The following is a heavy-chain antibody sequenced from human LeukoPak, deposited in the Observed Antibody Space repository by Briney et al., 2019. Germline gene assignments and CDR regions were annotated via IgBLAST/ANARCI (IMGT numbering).Heavy chain of an antibody. D-gene: IGHD3-22*01. J-gene: IGHJ4*02. CDR1: GGSISSYY. CDR3: ARGGYYYDSIDY. V-gene: IGHV4-59*01. CDR2: IYYSGST. Sequence: SETLSLTCTVSGGSISSYYWSWIRQPPGKGLEWIGYIYYSGSTNYNPSLKSRVTISVDTSKNQFSLKLNSVTAADTAVYYCARGGYYYDSIDYWGQGTLVTVSS.